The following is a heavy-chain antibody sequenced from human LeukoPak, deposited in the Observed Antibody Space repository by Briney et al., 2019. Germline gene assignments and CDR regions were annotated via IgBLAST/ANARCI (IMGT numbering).Heavy chain of an antibody. D-gene: IGHD4-11*01. CDR3: AGFTVTTMFDP. V-gene: IGHV4-4*07. CDR2: IYTSGST. CDR1: GGSISSYY. J-gene: IGHJ5*02. Sequence: SETLSLTCTVSGGSISSYYWSWIRQPAGKGLEWIGRIYTSGSTNYNPSLKSRVTMSVDASKNQFSLKLSSVTAADTAVYYCAGFTVTTMFDPWGQGTLVTVSS.